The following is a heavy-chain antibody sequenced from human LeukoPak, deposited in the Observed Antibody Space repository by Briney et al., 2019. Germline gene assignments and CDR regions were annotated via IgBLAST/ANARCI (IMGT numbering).Heavy chain of an antibody. J-gene: IGHJ4*02. CDR3: ARDVEPGPTTAFDY. Sequence: ASVKVSCKASGYTFTSYGISWVRQAPGQGLEWMGWISAYNGNTNYAQKLQGRATMTTDTSTSTAYMELRSLRSDDTAVYYCARDVEPGPTTAFDYWGQGTLVTVSS. V-gene: IGHV1-18*01. CDR2: ISAYNGNT. CDR1: GYTFTSYG. D-gene: IGHD4-17*01.